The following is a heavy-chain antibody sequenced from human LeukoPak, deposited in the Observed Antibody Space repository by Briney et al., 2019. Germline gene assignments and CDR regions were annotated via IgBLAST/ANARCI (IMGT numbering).Heavy chain of an antibody. CDR1: GGTFSSYA. CDR3: ARVNYDILTGFGY. Sequence: SVKVSCKASGGTFSSYAISWVRQAPGQGLEWMGGIIPIFGTANYAQRFQGRVTITTDESTSTAYMELSSLRSEDTAVYYCARVNYDILTGFGYWGQGTLVTVSS. D-gene: IGHD3-9*01. CDR2: IIPIFGTA. J-gene: IGHJ4*02. V-gene: IGHV1-69*05.